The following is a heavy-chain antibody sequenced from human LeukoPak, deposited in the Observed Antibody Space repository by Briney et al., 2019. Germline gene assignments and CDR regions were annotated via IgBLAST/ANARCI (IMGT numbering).Heavy chain of an antibody. D-gene: IGHD1/OR15-1a*01. CDR2: IYSGGST. CDR1: GFTVSSNY. Sequence: GGSLRLSCAASGFTVSSNYMSWVRQAPGKELEWVSVIYSGGSTYYADSVKGRFTISRDNSMNTLYLQMNSLRAEDTAVYYCAREWEQDWGQGTLVTVSS. CDR3: AREWEQD. J-gene: IGHJ4*02. V-gene: IGHV3-53*01.